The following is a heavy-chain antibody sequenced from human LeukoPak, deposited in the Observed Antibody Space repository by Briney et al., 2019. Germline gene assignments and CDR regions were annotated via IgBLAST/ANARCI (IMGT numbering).Heavy chain of an antibody. CDR2: ISSSSSTV. CDR3: ARWDSSGWSTY. CDR1: GFTFSSYS. J-gene: IGHJ4*02. Sequence: GGSLRLSCAASGFTFSSYSMNWVPQAPGKGRKWVSYISSSSSTVYYADSVKGRLTISRDNAKNSVYLQMNRLRAEDTAVYYCARWDSSGWSTYWGQGSLVTVSS. D-gene: IGHD6-13*01. V-gene: IGHV3-48*01.